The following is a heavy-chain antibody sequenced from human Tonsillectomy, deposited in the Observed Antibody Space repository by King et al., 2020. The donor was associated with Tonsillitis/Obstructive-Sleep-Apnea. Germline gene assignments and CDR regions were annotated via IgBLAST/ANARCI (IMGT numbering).Heavy chain of an antibody. V-gene: IGHV1-18*01. Sequence: QLVQSXAEVKKPGASVKVXCKASGYTFISHGISWVRQAPGQGLEWXGWIXTYNAYTNYAQKXQXRVTITTDPSTSXAXMELRSLRSVDTAVYYCSSVXXAXXTXXAXXXWGXXXXVTXSX. CDR3: SSVXXAXXTXXAXXX. CDR1: GYTFISHG. J-gene: IGHJ3*02. CDR2: IXTYNAYT.